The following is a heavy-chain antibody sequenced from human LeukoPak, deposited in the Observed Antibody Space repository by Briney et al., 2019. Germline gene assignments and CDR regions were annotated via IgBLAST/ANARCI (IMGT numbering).Heavy chain of an antibody. Sequence: GGSLRLSCAASGFTFSSYGMHWVRQAPGKGLEWVAFIRYDGSNKCYADSVKGRFTISRDNSKNTLYLQMNSLRAEDTAVYYCAKGGNYYYYYGMDVWGQGTTVTVSS. D-gene: IGHD1-26*01. CDR1: GFTFSSYG. J-gene: IGHJ6*02. CDR3: AKGGNYYYYYGMDV. V-gene: IGHV3-30*02. CDR2: IRYDGSNK.